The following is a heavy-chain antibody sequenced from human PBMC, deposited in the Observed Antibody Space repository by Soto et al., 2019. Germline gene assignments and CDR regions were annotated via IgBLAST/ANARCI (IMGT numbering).Heavy chain of an antibody. Sequence: GASLTISCEGSRYSFTSYWIGWVRQMSGYGPEWVRIIYPGDSGTRYSPSFQGQVTISADKSINTAYLQWSSLKASDTAMYYGAARVVYNYGYNWRQGTLVTVCS. CDR3: AARVVYNYGYN. J-gene: IGHJ4*02. CDR1: RYSFTSYW. CDR2: IYPGDSGT. D-gene: IGHD5-18*01. V-gene: IGHV5-51*01.